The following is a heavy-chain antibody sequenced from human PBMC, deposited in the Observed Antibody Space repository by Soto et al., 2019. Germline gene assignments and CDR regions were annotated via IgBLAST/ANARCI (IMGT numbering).Heavy chain of an antibody. J-gene: IGHJ6*04. CDR2: IKRDGSEK. D-gene: IGHD6-13*01. V-gene: IGHV3-7*01. Sequence: WVRQAPGKELEWVANIKRDGSEKYYVDSMKGRFTISRDNAKNSLYLQMDGLRAEDTAVYYCARGGYSSSGNWALWGKGTTVTVSS. CDR3: ARGGYSSSGNWAL.